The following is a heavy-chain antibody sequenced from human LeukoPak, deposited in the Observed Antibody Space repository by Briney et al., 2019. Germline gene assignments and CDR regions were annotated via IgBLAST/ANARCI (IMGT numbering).Heavy chain of an antibody. D-gene: IGHD6-13*01. CDR1: GGSISGGKDF. V-gene: IGHV4-39*01. CDR3: ARRGITYSTSFFDS. J-gene: IGHJ4*02. Sequence: SETLSLTCAVSGGSISGGKDFWGWIRQSPGKGLEWIGSIYYTGSTYYNPSLKSRVTISVDTSKSEFSLMVHSVTAADAAMYYCARRGITYSTSFFDSWGQGTLVTVAS. CDR2: IYYTGST.